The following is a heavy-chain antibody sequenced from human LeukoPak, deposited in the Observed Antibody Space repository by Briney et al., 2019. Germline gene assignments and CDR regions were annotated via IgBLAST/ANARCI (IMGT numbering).Heavy chain of an antibody. J-gene: IGHJ6*02. Sequence: SETLSLTCTVSGGSISSYYWSWIRQPPGKGLEWIGYIYYSGSINYNPSLKSRATISVDTSKNQFSLKLSSVTAADTAVYYCARGVGSSWSSAGYGMDVWGQGTTVTVSS. CDR2: IYYSGSI. CDR1: GGSISSYY. CDR3: ARGVGSSWSSAGYGMDV. V-gene: IGHV4-59*01. D-gene: IGHD6-13*01.